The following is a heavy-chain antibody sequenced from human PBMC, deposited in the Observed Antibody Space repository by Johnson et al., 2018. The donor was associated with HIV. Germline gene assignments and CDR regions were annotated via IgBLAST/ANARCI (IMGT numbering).Heavy chain of an antibody. J-gene: IGHJ3*01. CDR3: AKIGQWRERLDALEV. CDR1: GFTFTSYA. Sequence: VPLVESGGGLVQPGGSMSLSCPASGFTFTSYAISWVRPPPGTGLEWVSPTGDSGCCTPYSDSVHGRFPISTNKSKNKLYLQMNSLRAEDTAVYYCAKIGQWRERLDALEVWGQGTMVIVSS. V-gene: IGHV3-23*04. CDR2: TGDSGCCT. D-gene: IGHD6-19*01.